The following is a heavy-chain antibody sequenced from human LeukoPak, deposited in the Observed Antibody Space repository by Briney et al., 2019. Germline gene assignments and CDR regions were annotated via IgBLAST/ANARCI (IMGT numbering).Heavy chain of an antibody. CDR1: GYTFTGYY. CDR3: ATNLDWLSRVYYFDY. Sequence: GASVKVSCKASGYTFTGYYMHWVRQAPGQGLEWMGWINPNSGGTNYAQKFQGRVTMTRDTSISTAYKELSRLRSDDTAVYYCATNLDWLSRVYYFDYWGQGTLVTVSS. CDR2: INPNSGGT. J-gene: IGHJ4*02. V-gene: IGHV1-2*02. D-gene: IGHD3-9*01.